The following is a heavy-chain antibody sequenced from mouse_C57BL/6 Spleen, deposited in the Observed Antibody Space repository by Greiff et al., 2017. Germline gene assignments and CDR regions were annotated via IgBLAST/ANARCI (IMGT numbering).Heavy chain of an antibody. V-gene: IGHV1-59*01. J-gene: IGHJ2*01. CDR1: GYTFTSYW. CDR2: IDPSDSYT. CDR3: ASTRTTVVADY. Sequence: QVQLQQPGAELVRPGTSVKLSCKASGYTFTSYWMHWVKQRPGQGLEWIGVIDPSDSYTNYNQKFKGKATLTVDTSSSTAYMQLSSLTSEDSAVYYCASTRTTVVADYWGQGTTLTVSS. D-gene: IGHD1-1*01.